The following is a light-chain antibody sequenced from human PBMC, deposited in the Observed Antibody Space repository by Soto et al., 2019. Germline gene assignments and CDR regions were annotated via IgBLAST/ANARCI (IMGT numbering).Light chain of an antibody. CDR2: GAS. CDR3: QQYGSSKT. V-gene: IGKV3-20*01. CDR1: QSVISRY. Sequence: EIVLTQSPGTLSLSPGERATLSCRASQSVISRYLAWYQQKTGQAPRLLIYGASSRATGIPDRFSGSGSGTDFTLTISRLEPEDFAVYYCQQYGSSKTFGQGTKLEIK. J-gene: IGKJ2*01.